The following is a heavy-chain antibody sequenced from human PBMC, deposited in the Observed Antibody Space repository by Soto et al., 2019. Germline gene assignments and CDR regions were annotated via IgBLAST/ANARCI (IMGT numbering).Heavy chain of an antibody. CDR3: VYYCTNSNYGSDDYFKYCLDV. CDR2: INPKSGTT. V-gene: IGHV1-2*02. J-gene: IGHJ6*02. D-gene: IGHD1-7*01. CDR1: GDRFTGYG. Sequence: ASVKVSCKASGDRFTGYGLHWVRQAPGKGLQWMGWINPKSGTTDYAQKFQGRVTMTREMSTNTAYLELSGLRSDDTADDSAVYYCTNSNYGSDDYFKYCLDVWGQGTTVTVSS.